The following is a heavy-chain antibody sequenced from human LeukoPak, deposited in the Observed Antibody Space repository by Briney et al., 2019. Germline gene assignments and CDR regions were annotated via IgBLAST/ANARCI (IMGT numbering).Heavy chain of an antibody. Sequence: PGGSLRLSCVASGFIFSNYDMNWVRQAPGTGLEWVSTVNPNGGATFYADSVKGRFTISRDNSKNTFYLQMNSLRAEDTALYYCATRAVASSLLYFDYWGQGTLVTVSS. CDR1: GFIFSNYD. V-gene: IGHV3-23*01. CDR2: VNPNGGAT. J-gene: IGHJ4*02. CDR3: ATRAVASSLLYFDY. D-gene: IGHD6-19*01.